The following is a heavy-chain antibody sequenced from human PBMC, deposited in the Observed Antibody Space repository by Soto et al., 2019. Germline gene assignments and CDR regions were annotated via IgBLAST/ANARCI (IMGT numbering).Heavy chain of an antibody. V-gene: IGHV3-23*01. CDR2: ISGSGGST. Sequence: GGSLRLSCAASGFTFSSYAMSWVRQAPGKGLEWVSAISGSGGSTYYADSVKGRFTISRDNSKNTLYLQMNSLRAEDTAVYYCAKESGGSSGWLDAFDIWGQGTMVTVSS. D-gene: IGHD6-19*01. CDR3: AKESGGSSGWLDAFDI. CDR1: GFTFSSYA. J-gene: IGHJ3*02.